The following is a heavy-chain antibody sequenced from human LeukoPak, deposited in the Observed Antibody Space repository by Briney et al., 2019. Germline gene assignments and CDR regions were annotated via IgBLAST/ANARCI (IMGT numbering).Heavy chain of an antibody. V-gene: IGHV1-2*02. CDR3: ARGRSGSYYEAFYFDY. J-gene: IGHJ4*02. D-gene: IGHD3-10*01. Sequence: ASVKVSCKASGYTLTGYYLHWVRQAPGQGLEWMGWISPNSGGTNSAQKFQGRVTLTRDMSISTVYMELRSLTSDDTAIFYCARGRSGSYYEAFYFDYWGQGTLVTVSS. CDR1: GYTLTGYY. CDR2: ISPNSGGT.